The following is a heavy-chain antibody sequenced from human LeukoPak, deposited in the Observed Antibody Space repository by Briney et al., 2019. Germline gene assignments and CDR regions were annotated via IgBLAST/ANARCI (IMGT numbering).Heavy chain of an antibody. D-gene: IGHD2-2*01. V-gene: IGHV4-39*07. CDR3: ARDKGSSSTSPRWFDP. CDR2: IYYSGST. J-gene: IGHJ5*02. CDR1: GGSISSSSYY. Sequence: SETLSLTCTVSGGSISSSSYYWGWIRQPPGKGLEWIGSIYYSGSTYYNPSLKSRVTISVDTSKNQFSLKLSSVTAADTAVYYCARDKGSSSTSPRWFDPWGQGTPVTVSS.